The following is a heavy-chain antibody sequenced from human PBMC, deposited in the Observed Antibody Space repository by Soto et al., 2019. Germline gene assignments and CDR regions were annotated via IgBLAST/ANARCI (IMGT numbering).Heavy chain of an antibody. V-gene: IGHV1-46*01. CDR2: ISLYHHST. Sequence: ASVKVSCKPSGYPFTVYFIHWVRQAPGEGLEWMGIISLYHHSTSYAQKFQGRLTVTADTSTTTVYMDLSSLTSEDSAVYWCARELYSCGGDCPYYMDYWGQGTLVTVSS. CDR3: ARELYSCGGDCPYYMDY. CDR1: GYPFTVYF. D-gene: IGHD2-21*02. J-gene: IGHJ4*02.